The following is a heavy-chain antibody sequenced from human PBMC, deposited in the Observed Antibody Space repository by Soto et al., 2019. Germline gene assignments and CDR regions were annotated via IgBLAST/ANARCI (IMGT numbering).Heavy chain of an antibody. Sequence: SETLSLTCTVSGGSISSYYWSWIRQPPGKGLEWIGYIYYTGSTNYNPSLKSRVTISVDTSKNQFSLKLSSVTAADTAVYYCARTTLWCGRGPFDYWGQGTLVTVSS. D-gene: IGHD3-10*01. CDR2: IYYTGST. J-gene: IGHJ4*02. CDR1: GGSISSYY. V-gene: IGHV4-59*12. CDR3: ARTTLWCGRGPFDY.